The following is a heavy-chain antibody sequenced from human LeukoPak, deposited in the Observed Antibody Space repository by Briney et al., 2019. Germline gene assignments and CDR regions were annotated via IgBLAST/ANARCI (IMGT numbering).Heavy chain of an antibody. CDR2: ISHSGST. J-gene: IGHJ4*02. Sequence: SETLSLTCAVYGGSFSGYYWSWIRQPPGKGLEWIGEISHSGSTNYNPSLKSRVTISVDTSKNQFSLKLSSVTAADTAVYYCARGLYCSGGSCYRPFDYWGQGTLVTVSS. V-gene: IGHV4-34*01. CDR1: GGSFSGYY. D-gene: IGHD2-15*01. CDR3: ARGLYCSGGSCYRPFDY.